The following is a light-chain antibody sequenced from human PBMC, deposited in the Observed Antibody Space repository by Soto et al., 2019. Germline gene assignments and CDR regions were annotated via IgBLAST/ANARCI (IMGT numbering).Light chain of an antibody. CDR2: EVS. Sequence: QSALTQPASVSGSPGQSITISCTGTNSDVGGYNYVSWYQEHPGKAPKLIIYEVSHRPSGVSNCFSGSKSGNTASLTISGLQADDEADYYCSSFTSTSPYVFGTGTKLTVL. J-gene: IGLJ1*01. CDR1: NSDVGGYNY. CDR3: SSFTSTSPYV. V-gene: IGLV2-14*01.